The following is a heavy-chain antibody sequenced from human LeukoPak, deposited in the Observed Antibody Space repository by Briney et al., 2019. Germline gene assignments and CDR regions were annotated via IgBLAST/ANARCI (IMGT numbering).Heavy chain of an antibody. CDR2: INPSDDST. CDR1: GYTFNSSY. V-gene: IGHV1-46*02. Sequence: ASVKVSCKASGYTFNSSYMHWVRQAPGQGLEWMGIINPSDDSTRYAQKFQGRVSMTKDTSTNTVYMHLSSLSSDDTAVYYCARAYYESSAYRHAVYFDYWGQGTLVTVSS. CDR3: ARAYYESSAYRHAVYFDY. J-gene: IGHJ4*02. D-gene: IGHD3-22*01.